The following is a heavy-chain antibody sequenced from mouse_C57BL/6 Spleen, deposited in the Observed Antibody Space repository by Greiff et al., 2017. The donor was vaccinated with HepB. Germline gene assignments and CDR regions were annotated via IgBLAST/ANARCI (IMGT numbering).Heavy chain of an antibody. J-gene: IGHJ2*01. CDR2: ISDGGSYT. D-gene: IGHD1-1*01. Sequence: EVQRVESGGGLVKPGGSLKLSCAASGITFSSYAMSWVRQTPEKRLEWVATISDGGSYTYYPDNVKGRFTISRDNAKNNLDLQMSHLKSEDTAMYYCARVYYYGSTYYFDYWGQGTTLTVSS. CDR1: GITFSSYA. V-gene: IGHV5-4*01. CDR3: ARVYYYGSTYYFDY.